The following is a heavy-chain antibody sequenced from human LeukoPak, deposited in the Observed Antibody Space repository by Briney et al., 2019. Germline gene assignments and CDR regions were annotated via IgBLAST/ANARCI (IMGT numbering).Heavy chain of an antibody. D-gene: IGHD6-13*01. V-gene: IGHV4-59*08. J-gene: IGHJ5*02. CDR2: IYYSGST. Sequence: PSETLSLTCTVSGGSISSYYWSWIRQPPGKGLEWIGYIYYSGSTNYNPSLKSRVTISVDTSKNQFSLKLSSVTAADTAVYYCARQQVVAAAGISSWFDPWGQGTLVTVSS. CDR1: GGSISSYY. CDR3: ARQQVVAAAGISSWFDP.